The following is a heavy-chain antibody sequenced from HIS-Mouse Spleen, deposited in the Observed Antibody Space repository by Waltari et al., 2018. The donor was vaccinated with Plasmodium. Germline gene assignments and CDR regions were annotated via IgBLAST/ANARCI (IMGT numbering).Heavy chain of an antibody. J-gene: IGHJ4*02. Sequence: QLQLQESGPGLVKPSETLSLTCTVSGGSISSSSYYWVWLRQPPGKGLEWIGSIYYSGSTYYNPSLKSRVTISVDTSKNQFSLKLSSVTAADTAVYYCARRGGSYYYFDYWGQGTLVTVSS. CDR3: ARRGGSYYYFDY. CDR2: IYYSGST. V-gene: IGHV4-39*01. CDR1: GGSISSSSYY. D-gene: IGHD1-26*01.